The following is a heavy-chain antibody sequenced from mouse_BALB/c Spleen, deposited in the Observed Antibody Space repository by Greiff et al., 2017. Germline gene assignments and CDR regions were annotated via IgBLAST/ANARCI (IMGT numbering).Heavy chain of an antibody. Sequence: QVHVKQSGAELVRPGSSVKISCKASGYAFSSYWMNWVKQRPGQGLEWIGQIYPGDGDTNYNGKFKGKATLTADKSSSTAYMQLSSLTSEDSAVYFCARSDAYWGQGTLVTVSA. CDR3: ARSDAY. J-gene: IGHJ3*01. CDR2: IYPGDGDT. V-gene: IGHV1-80*01. CDR1: GYAFSSYW.